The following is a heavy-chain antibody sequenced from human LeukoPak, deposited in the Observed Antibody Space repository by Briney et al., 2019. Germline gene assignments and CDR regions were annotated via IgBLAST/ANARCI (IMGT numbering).Heavy chain of an antibody. CDR3: ARAFVAGYSSSWYGYYFDY. J-gene: IGHJ4*02. V-gene: IGHV3-21*01. CDR1: GFTFSSYS. Sequence: GGSLRLSCAASGFTFSSYSMNWVRQAPGKGLEWVSSISSSSGYIYYADSVKGRFTISRANAKNSLYLQMNSLRAEDTAVYYCARAFVAGYSSSWYGYYFDYWGQGTLVTVSS. D-gene: IGHD6-13*01. CDR2: ISSSSGYI.